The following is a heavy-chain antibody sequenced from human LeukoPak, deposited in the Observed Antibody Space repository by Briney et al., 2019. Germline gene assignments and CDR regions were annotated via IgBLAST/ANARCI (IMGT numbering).Heavy chain of an antibody. J-gene: IGHJ4*02. CDR1: GFTFGDYA. V-gene: IGHV3-49*03. CDR2: IRSKAYGGTT. Sequence: GGSLRLSCTASGFTFGDYAMSWFRQAPGKGLEWVGFIRSKAYGGTTEYAASVKGRFTISRDDSKSIAYLQMNSLKTEDTAVYYCARASGARWLRELDYWGQGTLVTVSS. D-gene: IGHD5-24*01. CDR3: ARASGARWLRELDY.